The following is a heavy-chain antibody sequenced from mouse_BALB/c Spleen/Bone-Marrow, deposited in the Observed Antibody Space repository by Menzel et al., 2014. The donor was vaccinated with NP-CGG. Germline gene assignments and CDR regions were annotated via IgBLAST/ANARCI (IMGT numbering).Heavy chain of an antibody. D-gene: IGHD1-2*01. CDR2: INPNNGGT. J-gene: IGHJ2*01. Sequence: VQLQQSGPELVKPGPSVKISCKTSGYTFTEYTMHWVKQSHGKSLEWIGSINPNNGGTSYNQKFKGKATLTVDKSSSTAYMELRSLTSEDSAVYYCASRGGYDYWGQGTTPTVSS. CDR1: GYTFTEYT. CDR3: ASRGGYDY. V-gene: IGHV1-22*01.